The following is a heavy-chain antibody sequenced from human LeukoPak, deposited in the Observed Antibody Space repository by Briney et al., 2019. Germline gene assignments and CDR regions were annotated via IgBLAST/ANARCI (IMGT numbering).Heavy chain of an antibody. D-gene: IGHD6-6*01. V-gene: IGHV3-53*01. Sequence: PGGSLRLSCAASGFTVSSNYMSWVRQAPGKGPEWVSVIYSGGSTYYADSVKGRFTISRDNSKNTLYLQMNSLRAEDTAVYYCARAQYSSSYYGMDVWGQGTTVTVSS. CDR2: IYSGGST. CDR1: GFTVSSNY. J-gene: IGHJ6*02. CDR3: ARAQYSSSYYGMDV.